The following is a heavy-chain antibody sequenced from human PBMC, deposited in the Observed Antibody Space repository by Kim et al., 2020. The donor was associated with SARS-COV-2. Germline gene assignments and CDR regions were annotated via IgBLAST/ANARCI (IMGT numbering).Heavy chain of an antibody. CDR2: ISPYSGAT. CDR1: GYTFTSYG. Sequence: ASVKVSCKTSGYTFTSYGITWLRQAPGVGFEWMGWISPYSGATVYAQRFQGRVSMTRDRTADTAYMELTSLTSDDTAGYFCARGSPYFPFDFWGQGT. V-gene: IGHV1-18*01. D-gene: IGHD3-10*01. J-gene: IGHJ4*01. CDR3: ARGSPYFPFDF.